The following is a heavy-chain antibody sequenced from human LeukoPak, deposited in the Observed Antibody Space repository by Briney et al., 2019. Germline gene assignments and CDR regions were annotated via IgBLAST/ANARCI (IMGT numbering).Heavy chain of an antibody. CDR1: GFTFSSYA. J-gene: IGHJ4*02. CDR2: ISGSGGST. CDR3: AKDRYGSGSFRN. Sequence: GLVQPGGSLRLSCAASGFTFSSYAMSWVRQAPGKRLEWVSAISGSGGSTYYADSVKGRFTISRDNSENTLYLQMNSLRAEDTAVYYCAKDRYGSGSFRNWGQGTLVTVSS. V-gene: IGHV3-23*01. D-gene: IGHD3-10*01.